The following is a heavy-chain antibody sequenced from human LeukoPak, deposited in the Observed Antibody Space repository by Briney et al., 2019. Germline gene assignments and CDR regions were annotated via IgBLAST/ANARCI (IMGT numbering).Heavy chain of an antibody. V-gene: IGHV1-2*02. Sequence: ASVKVSCKASGYTFTGYYMHWVRQAPGQGLEWMGWINPNSGGTNYAQKFQGRVTMTRDTSISTAYMELSRLRSDDTAVYYCARGVYYYGSGSYSHDYWGQGTLVTVFS. CDR1: GYTFTGYY. CDR2: INPNSGGT. CDR3: ARGVYYYGSGSYSHDY. D-gene: IGHD3-10*01. J-gene: IGHJ4*02.